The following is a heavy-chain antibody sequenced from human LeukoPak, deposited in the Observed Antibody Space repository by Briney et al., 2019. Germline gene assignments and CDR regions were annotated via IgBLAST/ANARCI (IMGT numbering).Heavy chain of an antibody. V-gene: IGHV1-18*04. CDR3: AREMADSTGWNSFDI. D-gene: IGHD6-19*01. J-gene: IGHJ3*02. Sequence: GASVKVSCKASGYTFTSYGISWVRQAPGQGLEWMGWINTYNGKTNYAQKFQGRVTITRDTSASTAYMELSSLRSEDTAVYYCAREMADSTGWNSFDIWGQGTMVTVSS. CDR2: INTYNGKT. CDR1: GYTFTSYG.